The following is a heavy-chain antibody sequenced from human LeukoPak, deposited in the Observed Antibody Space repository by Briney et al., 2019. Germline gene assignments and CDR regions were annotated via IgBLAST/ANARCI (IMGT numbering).Heavy chain of an antibody. CDR3: ARDIKQLRAFDI. J-gene: IGHJ3*02. Sequence: GSSVKVSCKASGGTFSSYAISLVRQAPGQGLEWMGGIIPIFGTANYAQKFQGRVTITTDESTSTAYMELSSLRSEDTAVYYCARDIKQLRAFDIWGQGTMVTVSS. CDR2: IIPIFGTA. CDR1: GGTFSSYA. D-gene: IGHD6-6*01. V-gene: IGHV1-69*05.